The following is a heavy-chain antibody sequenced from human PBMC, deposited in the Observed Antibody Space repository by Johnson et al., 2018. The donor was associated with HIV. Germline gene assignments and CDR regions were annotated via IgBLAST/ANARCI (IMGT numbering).Heavy chain of an antibody. J-gene: IGHJ3*02. CDR1: GFTLDDYA. CDR2: ISSSGTTI. D-gene: IGHD6-13*01. V-gene: IGHV3-48*03. CDR3: ARYSSSSRDTFDI. Sequence: VQLVESGGGLVQPGRSLRLSCAASGFTLDDYAMHWVRQAPGKGLEWVSYISSSGTTIYYADSVKGRFTISRDNAKNSLYLQMNSLRAEDTAVYYCARYSSSSRDTFDIWGQGTMVTVSS.